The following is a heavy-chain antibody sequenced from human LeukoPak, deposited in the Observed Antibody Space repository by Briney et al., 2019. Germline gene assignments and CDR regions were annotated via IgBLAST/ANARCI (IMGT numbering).Heavy chain of an antibody. CDR3: ARVRMGDDFNPFDY. CDR1: GFTFSRFW. D-gene: IGHD3-16*01. V-gene: IGHV3-74*03. CDR2: INGEGSET. Sequence: GGSLRLSCAASGFTFSRFWIYWVRHAPGKGLVWVSRINGEGSETMYAGSVKGRFTISRDNAKNTLYLQMNSLRAEDTAVYYCARVRMGDDFNPFDYWGQGTLVTVSS. J-gene: IGHJ4*02.